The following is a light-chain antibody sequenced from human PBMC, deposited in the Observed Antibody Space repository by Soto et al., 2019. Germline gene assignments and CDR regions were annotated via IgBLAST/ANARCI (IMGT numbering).Light chain of an antibody. Sequence: QSVLTQPPSVSAAPGQKVTISCSGSSSNIGNNYVSWYQQLPGTAPKLLIYDNNKRPSGIPDRFSGSKSGTSATLGITGLQTGDVADYYCGTWDSSLRGVFGGGPTLTVL. V-gene: IGLV1-51*01. J-gene: IGLJ2*01. CDR2: DNN. CDR3: GTWDSSLRGV. CDR1: SSNIGNNY.